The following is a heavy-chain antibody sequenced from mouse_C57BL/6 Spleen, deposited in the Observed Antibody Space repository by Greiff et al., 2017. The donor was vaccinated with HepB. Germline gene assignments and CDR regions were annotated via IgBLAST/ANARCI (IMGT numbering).Heavy chain of an antibody. CDR1: GFTFSNYW. V-gene: IGHV6-3*01. CDR2: IRLKSDNYAT. Sequence: EVKLVESGGGLVQPGGSMKLSCVASGFTFSNYWMNWVRQSPEKGLEWVAQIRLKSDNYATHYAESVKGRFTISRDASKSSVYLQMNNLRAEDTGIYYCTGPSITTVVYYAMDYWGQGTSVTVSS. CDR3: TGPSITTVVYYAMDY. J-gene: IGHJ4*01. D-gene: IGHD1-1*01.